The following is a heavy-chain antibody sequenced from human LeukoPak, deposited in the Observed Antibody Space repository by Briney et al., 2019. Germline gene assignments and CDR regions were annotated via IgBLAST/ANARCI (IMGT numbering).Heavy chain of an antibody. D-gene: IGHD2-15*01. CDR2: IYTSGST. Sequence: SETLSLTCTVSGGSISSGSYYWSWIRQPAGKGLEWIGRIYTSGSTNYNPSLKGRVTISVDTSKNQFSLKLSSVTAADTAVYYCAREPLVLLLRGAFDIWGQGTMVTVSS. CDR3: AREPLVLLLRGAFDI. CDR1: GGSISSGSYY. J-gene: IGHJ3*02. V-gene: IGHV4-61*02.